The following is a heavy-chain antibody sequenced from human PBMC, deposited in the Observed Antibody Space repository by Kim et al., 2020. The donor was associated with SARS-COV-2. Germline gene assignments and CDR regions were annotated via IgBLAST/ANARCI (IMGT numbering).Heavy chain of an antibody. CDR3: ARIPHYYDSSGYFDY. CDR2: IDWDDDK. Sequence: SGPTLVKPTQTLTLTCTFSGFSLSTSGMCVSWIRQPPGKALEWLARIDWDDDKYYSTSLKTRLTISKDTSKNQVVLTMTNMDPVDTATYYCARIPHYYDSSGYFDYWGQGTLVTVSS. CDR1: GFSLSTSGMC. V-gene: IGHV2-70*11. J-gene: IGHJ4*02. D-gene: IGHD3-22*01.